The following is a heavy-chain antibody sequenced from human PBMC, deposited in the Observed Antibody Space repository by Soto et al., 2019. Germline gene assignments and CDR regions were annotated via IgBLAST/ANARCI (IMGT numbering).Heavy chain of an antibody. V-gene: IGHV1-69*01. D-gene: IGHD3-22*01. J-gene: IGHJ4*02. CDR1: GGTFSSYA. Sequence: QVQLVQSGAEVKKPGSSVKVSCKASGGTFSSYAISWVRQAPGQGLEWMGGIIPIFGTANYAQKFQGRVTITADESTSTAYMELSSVRSEDTAVYYCAGDRQKQTYYYDSSGYYYYWGQGTLVTVSS. CDR2: IIPIFGTA. CDR3: AGDRQKQTYYYDSSGYYYY.